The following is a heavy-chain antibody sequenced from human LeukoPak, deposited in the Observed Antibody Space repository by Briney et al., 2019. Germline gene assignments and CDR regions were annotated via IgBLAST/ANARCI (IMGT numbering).Heavy chain of an antibody. V-gene: IGHV3-23*01. CDR2: ISGSGSTT. CDR3: ARNTYYDFWSGYRSASPGAGYYYYMDV. CDR1: GFTFSSCA. J-gene: IGHJ6*03. D-gene: IGHD3-3*01. Sequence: GGSLRLSCAASGFTFSSCAMTWVRQAPGKGLEWVSAISGSGSTTSYADSVKGRFTISRDNSKNTLDLQMNSLRGDDTAVYYCARNTYYDFWSGYRSASPGAGYYYYMDVWGKGTTVTVSS.